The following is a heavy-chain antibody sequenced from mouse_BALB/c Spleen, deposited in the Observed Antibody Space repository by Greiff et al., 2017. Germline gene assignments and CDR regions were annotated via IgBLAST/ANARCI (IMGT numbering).Heavy chain of an antibody. CDR3: ARVEYGNPYYAMDY. V-gene: IGHV5-6*01. D-gene: IGHD2-10*02. J-gene: IGHJ4*01. Sequence: SVKGRFTISRDNAKNTLYLQMSSLKSEDTAMYYCARVEYGNPYYAMDYWGQGTSVTVSS.